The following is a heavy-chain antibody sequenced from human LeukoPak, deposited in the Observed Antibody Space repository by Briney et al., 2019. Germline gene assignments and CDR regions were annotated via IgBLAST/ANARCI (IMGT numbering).Heavy chain of an antibody. CDR2: INHSGST. V-gene: IGHV4-34*01. J-gene: IGHJ4*02. D-gene: IGHD4-23*01. CDR1: GGSFSGYY. Sequence: KPSETLSLTCAVHGGSFSGYYWSWIRQPPGKGLEWIGDINHSGSTNYNPSLKSRVTISVDTSKNQLSLKRSSVTAADTAVYYCARQRYGGNLRHLTGVFDYWVQGTLVTVSS. CDR3: ARQRYGGNLRHLTGVFDY.